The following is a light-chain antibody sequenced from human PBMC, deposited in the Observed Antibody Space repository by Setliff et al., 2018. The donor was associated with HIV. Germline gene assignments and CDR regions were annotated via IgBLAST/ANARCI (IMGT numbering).Light chain of an antibody. V-gene: IGLV2-23*02. Sequence: QSVLTQPASVSGSPGQSITISCSGTSSDVGNYNLVSWYQQPPGKAPKLMVYEVTKRPLGVPTRFSGSKSGNTASLTISGLLAEDEADYYCCSYAGSRTFYVFGTGTKVTVL. CDR3: CSYAGSRTFYV. CDR1: SSDVGNYNL. J-gene: IGLJ1*01. CDR2: EVT.